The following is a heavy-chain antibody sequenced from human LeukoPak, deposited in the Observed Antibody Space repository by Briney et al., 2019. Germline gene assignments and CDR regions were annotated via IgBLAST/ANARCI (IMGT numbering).Heavy chain of an antibody. V-gene: IGHV3-7*03. CDR3: ARGGGLDV. CDR1: GFSFSNYW. D-gene: IGHD3-16*01. Sequence: GSLRLSCTASGFSFSNYWMSWVRQAPGKGLEWVASIKQDESEKYYVDSVKGRFTTSRDNAKSSLYLQMNALRGEDTAVYFCARGGGLDVWGQGATVTVSS. J-gene: IGHJ6*02. CDR2: IKQDESEK.